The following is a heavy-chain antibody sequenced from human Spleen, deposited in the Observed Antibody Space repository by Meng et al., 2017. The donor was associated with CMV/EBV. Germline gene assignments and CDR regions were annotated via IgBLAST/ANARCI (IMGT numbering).Heavy chain of an antibody. V-gene: IGHV3-9*01. CDR3: AKEGVGGFDY. D-gene: IGHD3-16*01. Sequence: SLKISCAASGFKLDDKAMHWVRQAPGKGLEWVSSISWNSGSIAYADSVKGRFTISRDNAKNYLYLQMNSVTAEDTALYYCAKEGVGGFDYWGQGTLVTSPQ. CDR1: GFKLDDKA. CDR2: ISWNSGSI. J-gene: IGHJ4*02.